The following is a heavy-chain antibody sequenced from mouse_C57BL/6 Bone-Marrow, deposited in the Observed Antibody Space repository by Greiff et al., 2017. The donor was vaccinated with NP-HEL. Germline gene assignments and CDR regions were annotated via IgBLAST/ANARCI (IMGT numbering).Heavy chain of an antibody. V-gene: IGHV12-3*01. CDR3: AGDITTVVAYYAMDY. J-gene: IGHJ4*01. Sequence: VQRVESGPGLVKPSQSLFLTCSITGFPIPSGYYWIWIRQSPGKPLEWMGYITHSGETSYNPSLHSPISITRETSKNQFFLQLNSVTTEDTAMYYCAGDITTVVAYYAMDYWGQGTSVTVSS. CDR1: GFPIPSGYY. D-gene: IGHD1-1*01. CDR2: ITHSGET.